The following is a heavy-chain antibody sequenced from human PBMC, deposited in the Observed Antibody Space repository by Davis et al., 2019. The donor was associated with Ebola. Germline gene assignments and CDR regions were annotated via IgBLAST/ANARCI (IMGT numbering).Heavy chain of an antibody. J-gene: IGHJ4*02. CDR1: GGTLSSYA. D-gene: IGHD3-22*01. CDR2: IIPIFDTA. Sequence: SVTVSCKASGGTLSSYAISWVRQAPGQGLEWVGGIIPIFDTATYAHNFRDRVTITADESRITAYLELSSLRSEDTAVYYCAKDRYYDNSPLYFESESWGQGTLVTVSS. CDR3: AKDRYYDNSPLYFESES. V-gene: IGHV1-69*13.